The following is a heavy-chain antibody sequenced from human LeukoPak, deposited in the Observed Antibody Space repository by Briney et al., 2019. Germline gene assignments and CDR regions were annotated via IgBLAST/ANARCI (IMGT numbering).Heavy chain of an antibody. CDR3: ARDPGKYYYDSSGYHRQNWFDP. V-gene: IGHV1-69*13. J-gene: IGHJ5*02. CDR2: IIPIFGTA. D-gene: IGHD3-22*01. Sequence: SVKVSCKASGGTFSSYAISWVRQAPGQGLEWMGGIIPIFGTANYAQKFQGRVTITADESTSTAYMELSSLRSEDTAVYYCARDPGKYYYDSSGYHRQNWFDPWGQGTLVTVSS. CDR1: GGTFSSYA.